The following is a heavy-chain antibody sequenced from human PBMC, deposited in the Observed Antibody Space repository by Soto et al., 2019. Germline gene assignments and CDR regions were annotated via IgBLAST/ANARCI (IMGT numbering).Heavy chain of an antibody. CDR3: ARAYTYDFDH. D-gene: IGHD2-21*01. J-gene: IGHJ4*02. Sequence: QITLKESGPTLVKPKQTLTLTCTFSGFSFGVSGVGVGWLRQPPGRALEWLGLVFWNDDKRYSPSLESRLTLPKDTSNNQVVLTVTNLDPGDTGTDYGARAYTYDFDHWGQGTLVTVS. CDR2: VFWNDDK. CDR1: GFSFGVSGVG. V-gene: IGHV2-5*01.